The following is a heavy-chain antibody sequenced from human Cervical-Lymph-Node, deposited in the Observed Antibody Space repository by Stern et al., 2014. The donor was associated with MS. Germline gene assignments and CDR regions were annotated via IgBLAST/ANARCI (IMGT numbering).Heavy chain of an antibody. J-gene: IGHJ4*02. CDR3: ARDVDPYDYGARFDY. V-gene: IGHV1-46*01. CDR1: GYTFTSYY. CDR2: INPSGGST. Sequence: QLVQSGAEVKKPGASVKVSCKASGYTFTSYYMHWVRQAPGRGLEWMGIINPSGGSTSYAQKFQGRVTMTRDTSTSTVYMELSSLRSEDTAVYYCARDVDPYDYGARFDYWGQGTLVTVSS. D-gene: IGHD4-17*01.